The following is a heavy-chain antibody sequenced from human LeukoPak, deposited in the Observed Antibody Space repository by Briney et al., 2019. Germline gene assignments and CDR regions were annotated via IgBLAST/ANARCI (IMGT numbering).Heavy chain of an antibody. CDR2: IFSGGST. CDR3: ARVYGGNSGFDY. V-gene: IGHV3-53*01. D-gene: IGHD4-23*01. CDR1: GFTVSSNY. Sequence: GGSLRLSCAASGFTVSSNYMNWVRQAPGKGLEWVSVIFSGGSTYYADSVKGRFTISRDNSKNTLYLQMNSLRDEDTAVYYCARVYGGNSGFDYWGQGTLVTVSS. J-gene: IGHJ4*02.